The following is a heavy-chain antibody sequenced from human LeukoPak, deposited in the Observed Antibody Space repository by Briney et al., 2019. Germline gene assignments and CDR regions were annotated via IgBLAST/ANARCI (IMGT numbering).Heavy chain of an antibody. D-gene: IGHD2-15*01. CDR3: AKGGYPKTRFDY. CDR2: ISGSGGST. CDR1: DGSITNYD. Sequence: ETLSLTCTVSDGSITNYDWSWVRQPPGKGLEWVSAISGSGGSTYYADSVKGRFTISRDNSKNTLYLQMNSLRAEDTAVYYCAKGGYPKTRFDYWGQGTLVTVSS. V-gene: IGHV3-23*01. J-gene: IGHJ4*02.